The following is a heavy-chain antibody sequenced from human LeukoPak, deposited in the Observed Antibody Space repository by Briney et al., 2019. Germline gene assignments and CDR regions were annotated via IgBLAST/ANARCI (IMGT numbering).Heavy chain of an antibody. CDR2: IKQDGSEK. Sequence: GGSLRLSCAASGFTFSSYSMNWVRQAPGKGLEWVANIKQDGSEKYYVDSVKGRFTISRDNAKNSLYLQMNSLRAEDTAVYYCARNGVPSAVTAMVGWFDPWGQGTLVTVSS. D-gene: IGHD2-21*02. CDR3: ARNGVPSAVTAMVGWFDP. V-gene: IGHV3-7*01. CDR1: GFTFSSYS. J-gene: IGHJ5*02.